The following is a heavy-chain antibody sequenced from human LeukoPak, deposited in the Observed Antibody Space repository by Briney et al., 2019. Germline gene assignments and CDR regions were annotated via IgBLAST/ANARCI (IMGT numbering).Heavy chain of an antibody. CDR3: ARDGGYCSSTSCSPSKVYYYYYMDV. J-gene: IGHJ6*03. V-gene: IGHV1-69*05. CDR1: GGTFSSYA. D-gene: IGHD2-2*01. CDR2: IIPIFGTA. Sequence: SVKVSCKASGGTFSSYAISWVRQAPGQGLEWMGGIIPIFGTANYAQKFQGRVTITTDESTSTAYMELSSLRSEDTAVYYCARDGGYCSSTSCSPSKVYYYYYMDVWGKGTTVTVSS.